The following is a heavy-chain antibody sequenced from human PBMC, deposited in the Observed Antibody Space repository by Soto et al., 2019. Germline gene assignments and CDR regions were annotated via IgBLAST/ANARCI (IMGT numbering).Heavy chain of an antibody. CDR3: ANPGQLGAGDVVDY. CDR1: GFTFSSYA. J-gene: IGHJ4*02. Sequence: GSLRLSCAASGFTFSSYAMSWVRQAPGKGLEWGSAISGSGGSTYYADSVKGRFTISRDNSKNTLYLQMNSPIAEDTAVYYCANPGQLGAGDVVDYWGQGTLVTVSS. D-gene: IGHD6-6*01. V-gene: IGHV3-23*01. CDR2: ISGSGGST.